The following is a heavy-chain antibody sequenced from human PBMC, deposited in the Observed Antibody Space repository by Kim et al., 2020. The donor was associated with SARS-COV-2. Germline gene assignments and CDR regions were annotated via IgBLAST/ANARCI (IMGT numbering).Heavy chain of an antibody. CDR2: ISSSGSTI. J-gene: IGHJ6*02. CDR3: AVEMATYYYYCYGMDV. V-gene: IGHV3-48*03. Sequence: GGSLRLSCAASGFTFSSYDMNWVRQAPGKGLEWVSYISSSGSTIYYADSVKGRFTISRDNAKNALYLQMNSLRAEDTAVYYCAVEMATYYYYCYGMDVWGQGT. CDR1: GFTFSSYD. D-gene: IGHD5-12*01.